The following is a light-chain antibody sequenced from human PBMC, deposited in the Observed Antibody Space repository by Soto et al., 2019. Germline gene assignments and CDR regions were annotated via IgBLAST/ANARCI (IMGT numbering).Light chain of an antibody. CDR2: AAS. CDR1: QSISKY. J-gene: IGKJ1*01. CDR3: QQSYNVFSWT. V-gene: IGKV1-39*01. Sequence: DLQMTQSPSSLSASIGDRVTITCRASQSISKYLNWYQQKLGKAPKLLIYAASHLQRGVPSRFRGSGSGTDFTLTISSLQPEDFATYYCQQSYNVFSWTFGQGTNVDIK.